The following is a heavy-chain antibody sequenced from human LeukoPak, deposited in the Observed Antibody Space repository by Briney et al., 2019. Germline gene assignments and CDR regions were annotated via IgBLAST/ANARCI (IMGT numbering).Heavy chain of an antibody. CDR1: GFTFSSYG. Sequence: PGGSLRLSCAASGFTFSSYGMHWVRQAPVKGLEWVANINEDGSEKHYVDSVNGRFTVSRDNAENSLYLQMNSLGAEDTAVYYCARDRGRRDDYWGQGTLVTVSS. J-gene: IGHJ4*02. CDR3: ARDRGRRDDY. CDR2: INEDGSEK. V-gene: IGHV3-7*03. D-gene: IGHD5-12*01.